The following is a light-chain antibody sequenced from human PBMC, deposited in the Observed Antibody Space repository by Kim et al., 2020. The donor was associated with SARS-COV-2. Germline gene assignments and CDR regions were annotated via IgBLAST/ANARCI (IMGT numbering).Light chain of an antibody. CDR1: KNDVGRYDL. V-gene: IGLV2-23*02. CDR2: EVS. J-gene: IGLJ3*02. CDR3: CSYAQSTTANWV. Sequence: QSALTQPASVSGSPGQSITISCTGTKNDVGRYDLVSWYQQHPGKAPKLIIYEVSKRPSGVSDRFSGSKSDNTASLTISGLQAEDEAEYYCCSYAQSTTANWVLGGGTK.